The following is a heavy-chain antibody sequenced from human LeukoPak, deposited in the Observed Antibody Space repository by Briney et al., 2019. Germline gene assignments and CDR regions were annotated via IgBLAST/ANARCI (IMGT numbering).Heavy chain of an antibody. V-gene: IGHV3-15*01. J-gene: IGHJ5*02. CDR2: IKSKTDGGTT. CDR1: GFTYNNAW. CDR3: TTDLGS. Sequence: GGSLRRSCAASGFTYNNAWMTWVRQAPGKELEWVARIKSKTDGGTTDYAAPVKGRFTISRDDPKNTLYLQMSSLTTEDTAVYYCTTDLGSWGQGTLVTVSS.